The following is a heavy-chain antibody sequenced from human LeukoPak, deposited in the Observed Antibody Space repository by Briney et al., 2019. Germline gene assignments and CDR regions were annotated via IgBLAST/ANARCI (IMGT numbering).Heavy chain of an antibody. Sequence: ASVKVSCKASGYTFTRFGISWVRQAPGQGLEWVGWISGYNDNPHYAQSFQGRVTMTTDTSSSTAYMELRSLGSDDTAVYYCARVGRDCRDTRCTWSDWLDPWGQGTLVTVSS. CDR3: ARVGRDCRDTRCTWSDWLDP. J-gene: IGHJ5*02. CDR2: ISGYNDNP. D-gene: IGHD2-2*01. CDR1: GYTFTRFG. V-gene: IGHV1-18*01.